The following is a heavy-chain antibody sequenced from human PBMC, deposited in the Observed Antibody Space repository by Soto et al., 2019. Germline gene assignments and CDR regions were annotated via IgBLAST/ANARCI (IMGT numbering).Heavy chain of an antibody. J-gene: IGHJ5*02. Sequence: SETLSLTCTVSGGSISSSSYYWGWIRQPPGKGLEWIGSIYYSGSTYYNPSLKSRVTISVDTSKNQFSLKLSSVTAADTAVYYCARLHYNYIAGFDPWGQGTLVTVSS. D-gene: IGHD3-10*01. CDR3: ARLHYNYIAGFDP. CDR1: GGSISSSSYY. CDR2: IYYSGST. V-gene: IGHV4-39*01.